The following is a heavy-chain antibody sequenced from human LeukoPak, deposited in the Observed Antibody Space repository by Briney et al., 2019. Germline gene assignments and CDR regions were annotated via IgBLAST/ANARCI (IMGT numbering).Heavy chain of an antibody. CDR2: VRGSGSDK. J-gene: IGHJ4*02. CDR3: AKDRRERTAMILVLIPPGY. D-gene: IGHD3-22*01. V-gene: IGHV3-23*01. CDR1: GFTFSTYA. Sequence: GGSLRLSCAVSGFTFSTYAMSWVRQAPGKGLEWVSAVRGSGSDKYYADSVKGRFTISRDNSKNTLYLEMNSLRAEDTAVYYCAKDRRERTAMILVLIPPGYWGQGTLVTVAS.